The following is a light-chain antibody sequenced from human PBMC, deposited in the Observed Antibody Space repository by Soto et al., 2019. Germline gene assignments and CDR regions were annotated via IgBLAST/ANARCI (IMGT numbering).Light chain of an antibody. J-gene: IGKJ2*01. CDR1: QSVSSSY. CDR2: GAS. V-gene: IGKV3-20*01. CDR3: QQYCSAPKDT. Sequence: EIVLTQSPGTLSLSPGKRATLSCSANQSVSSSYLSRYQQKPGQAPRLLIYGASSRATGIPDRFSGSGSCTDYPLTISRLLHEAFAVHYCQQYCSAPKDTFCQANKLQIK.